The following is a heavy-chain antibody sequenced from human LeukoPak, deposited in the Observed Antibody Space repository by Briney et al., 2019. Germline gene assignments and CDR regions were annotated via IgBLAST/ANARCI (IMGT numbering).Heavy chain of an antibody. V-gene: IGHV3-53*01. J-gene: IGHJ4*02. CDR2: IYTSGST. D-gene: IGHD3-10*01. Sequence: PGDSLRLSCAASGFTVSSNYISWVRQAPGKGLEWVSLIYTSGSTYYADSVKGRFTISRDNSKNTLYLQMNSLRAEDTAVYYCARVTTSGSYKFDYWGQGTLVTVSS. CDR3: ARVTTSGSYKFDY. CDR1: GFTVSSNY.